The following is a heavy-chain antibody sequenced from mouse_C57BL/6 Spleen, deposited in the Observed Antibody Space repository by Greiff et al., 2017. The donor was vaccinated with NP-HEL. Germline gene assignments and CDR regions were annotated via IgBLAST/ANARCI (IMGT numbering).Heavy chain of an antibody. J-gene: IGHJ4*01. CDR1: GYTFTDYY. D-gene: IGHD1-1*01. CDR3: ARYDYYGPYAMDY. CDR2: INPNNGGT. Sequence: EVQLQQSGPELVKPGASVKISCKASGYTFTDYYMNWVKQSHGKSLEWIGDINPNNGGTSYNQKFKGKATLTVDKSSSTAYMELRSLTSEDSAVYYCARYDYYGPYAMDYWGQGTSVTVSS. V-gene: IGHV1-26*01.